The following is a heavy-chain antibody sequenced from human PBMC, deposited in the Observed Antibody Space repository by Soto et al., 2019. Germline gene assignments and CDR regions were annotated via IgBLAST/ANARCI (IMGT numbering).Heavy chain of an antibody. D-gene: IGHD2-15*01. CDR3: ARDRCSGGSCWYWFDP. CDR2: INAGNGNT. V-gene: IGHV1-3*01. Sequence: ASVKVSCKASGCTFTSYAMHWVRQAPGQRLEWMGWINAGNGNTKYSQKFQGRVTITRDTSASTAYMELSSLRSEDTAVYYCARDRCSGGSCWYWFDPWGQGTLVTVSS. J-gene: IGHJ5*02. CDR1: GCTFTSYA.